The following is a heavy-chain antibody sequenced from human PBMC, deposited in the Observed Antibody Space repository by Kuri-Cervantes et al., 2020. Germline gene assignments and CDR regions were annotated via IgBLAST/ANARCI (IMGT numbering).Heavy chain of an antibody. Sequence: ASVKVSCKASGYTFTSYGISWVRQAPGQGLEWMGIINPSGGSTSYAQKFQGRVTMTRDTSTSTVYRELSSLRSEDTAVYYCARVLGVGAGGLRSWGYWGQGTLVTVSS. J-gene: IGHJ4*02. CDR3: ARVLGVGAGGLRSWGY. CDR2: INPSGGST. D-gene: IGHD1-26*01. V-gene: IGHV1-46*01. CDR1: GYTFTSYG.